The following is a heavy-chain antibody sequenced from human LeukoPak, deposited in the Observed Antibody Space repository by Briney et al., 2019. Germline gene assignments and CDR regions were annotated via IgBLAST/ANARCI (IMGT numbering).Heavy chain of an antibody. CDR3: ARGGAYSSSSLDP. D-gene: IGHD6-6*01. V-gene: IGHV3-53*04. J-gene: IGHJ5*02. CDR2: IYSGGST. Sequence: GGSLRLSCAASGFTVSGNYMSWVRQAPGKGLESVSVIYSGGSTYYADSVKGRFTISRHNSKNTLYLQMNSLRAEDTAVYYCARGGAYSSSSLDPWGQGTLVTVSS. CDR1: GFTVSGNY.